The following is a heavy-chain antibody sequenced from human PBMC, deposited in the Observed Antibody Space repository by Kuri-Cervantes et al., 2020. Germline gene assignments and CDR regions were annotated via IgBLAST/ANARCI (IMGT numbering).Heavy chain of an antibody. CDR3: ARVIYYYDSSGYYLDAFDI. CDR2: IYSGGST. CDR1: GFTVSSNY. V-gene: IGHV3-53*01. Sequence: GGSLRLSCAASGFTVSSNYMSCVRQAPGRGLEWFSVIYSGGSTYYADSVKGRFTISRDNSKNTLYLQMNSLRAEDTAVYYCARVIYYYDSSGYYLDAFDIWGQGTMVTVSS. J-gene: IGHJ3*02. D-gene: IGHD3-22*01.